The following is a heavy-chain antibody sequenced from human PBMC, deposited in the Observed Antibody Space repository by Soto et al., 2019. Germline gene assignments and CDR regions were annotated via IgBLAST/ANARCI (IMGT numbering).Heavy chain of an antibody. CDR2: ISHSGVT. D-gene: IGHD1-1*01. V-gene: IGHV4-34*01. CDR3: ARXPIGTTRLSYYYYGMDV. J-gene: IGHJ6*02. CDR1: GGSLSNYY. Sequence: PSETLSLTCGVYGGSLSNYYWSWIRQSPGKGLEWIGEISHSGVTNHNPSLKSRVTISVDTSKSQFSLKVRSLTAADTAVYYCARXPIGTTRLSYYYYGMDVWGQGTTVTVSS.